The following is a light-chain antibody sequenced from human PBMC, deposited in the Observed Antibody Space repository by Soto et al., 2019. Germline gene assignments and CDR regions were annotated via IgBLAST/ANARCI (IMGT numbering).Light chain of an antibody. J-gene: IGKJ2*03. Sequence: IQMTQSPSTLSSSVGDRVTITCRASQSIFSWLAWYQQKPGKAPKLLIYKESSLESGVPSRYSGSGSGTEFTLTISGLEPDDLATYYCQQYNSFPYSFGQGTKLEIK. CDR3: QQYNSFPYS. CDR1: QSIFSW. CDR2: KES. V-gene: IGKV1-5*03.